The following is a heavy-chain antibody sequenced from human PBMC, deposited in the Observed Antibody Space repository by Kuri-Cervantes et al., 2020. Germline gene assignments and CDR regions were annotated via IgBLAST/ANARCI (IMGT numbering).Heavy chain of an antibody. Sequence: SETLSLTCAVSGGSISSSNWWSWVRQPPGKGLEWIGEIYHSGSTNYNPSLKSRVTISVDTSKNQFSLKLSSVTAADTAVYYCARRESIVVVTGRPRFNWFDPWGQGTLVTVSS. J-gene: IGHJ5*02. CDR2: IYHSGST. CDR1: GGSISSSNW. D-gene: IGHD2-21*02. V-gene: IGHV4-4*02. CDR3: ARRESIVVVTGRPRFNWFDP.